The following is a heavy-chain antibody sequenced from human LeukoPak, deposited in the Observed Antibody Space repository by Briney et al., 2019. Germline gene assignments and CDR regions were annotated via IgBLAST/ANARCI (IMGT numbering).Heavy chain of an antibody. V-gene: IGHV4-59*01. CDR1: GGSISSYY. J-gene: IGHJ3*02. Sequence: PSETLSLTCTVSGGSISSYYWSWLRQPPGKGLEWIGYIYYSGSTNYNPSLKSRVTISVDTSKNQFSLKLSSVTAADTAVYYCARFLINYYDNSYDAFDIWGQGTMVTVSS. CDR3: ARFLINYYDNSYDAFDI. CDR2: IYYSGST. D-gene: IGHD3-22*01.